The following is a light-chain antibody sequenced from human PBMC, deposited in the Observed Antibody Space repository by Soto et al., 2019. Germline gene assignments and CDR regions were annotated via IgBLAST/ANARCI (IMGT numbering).Light chain of an antibody. Sequence: EIVLTQSPGTLSLSPGERATLSCRASQSVRSNYLAWYQQKPGQAPRLLIYGATSRATGIPDRVSGTGCGTDFNLTISRLEPEAFAVYYCQQYGGSPYTFGQGTKLEIK. V-gene: IGKV3-20*01. CDR2: GAT. CDR1: QSVRSNY. J-gene: IGKJ2*01. CDR3: QQYGGSPYT.